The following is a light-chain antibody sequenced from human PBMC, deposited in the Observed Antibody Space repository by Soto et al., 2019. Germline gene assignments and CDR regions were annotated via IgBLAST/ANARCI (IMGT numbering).Light chain of an antibody. J-gene: IGKJ1*01. V-gene: IGKV3-20*01. CDR3: QQYGSSPWG. Sequence: EIVLTQSPGTLSLSPGERATLSCRASQSVSSSYLAWYQQKPGQAPRLLIYGASSRATGIPDRFSGSGYGTDFTLTISRLEPEDFAVYYCQQYGSSPWGFGQGTKVDIK. CDR1: QSVSSSY. CDR2: GAS.